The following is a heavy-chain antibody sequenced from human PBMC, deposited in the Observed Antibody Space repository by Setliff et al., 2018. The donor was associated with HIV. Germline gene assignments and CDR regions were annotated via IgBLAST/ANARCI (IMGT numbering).Heavy chain of an antibody. V-gene: IGHV1-2*06. CDR2: INPNSGGT. J-gene: IGHJ6*03. Sequence: ASVKVSCKASGYTFTGYYMHWVRQAPGQGLEWLGRINPNSGGTNYAQKFQGRVTMTRDRAISTVYMELSRLRSDDTAVFYCATWGGSPDGYFYYYMDVWGKGTMVTVSS. CDR1: GYTFTGYY. D-gene: IGHD1-26*01. CDR3: ATWGGSPDGYFYYYMDV.